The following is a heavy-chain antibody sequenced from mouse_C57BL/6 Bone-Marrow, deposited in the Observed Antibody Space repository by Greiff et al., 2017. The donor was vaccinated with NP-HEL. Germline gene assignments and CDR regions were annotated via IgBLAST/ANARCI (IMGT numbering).Heavy chain of an antibody. CDR2: ISSGSSTI. D-gene: IGHD1-1*01. J-gene: IGHJ4*01. V-gene: IGHV5-17*01. CDR1: GFTFSDYG. Sequence: EVMLVESGGGLVKPGGSLKLSCAASGFTFSDYGMHWVRQAPEKGLEWVAYISSGSSTIYYADTVKGRFTLSRDNAKNTLFLQMTSLRSEDTAMYYCARPHYGSSSYAMDYWGQGTSVTVSS. CDR3: ARPHYGSSSYAMDY.